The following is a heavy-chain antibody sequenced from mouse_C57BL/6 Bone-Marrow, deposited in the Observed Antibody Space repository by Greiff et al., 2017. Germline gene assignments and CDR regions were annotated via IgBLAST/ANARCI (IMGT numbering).Heavy chain of an antibody. D-gene: IGHD1-1*01. CDR3: ARDPIYYYGSSYDYFDY. CDR2: ISDGGSYT. Sequence: EVKLVESGGGLVKPGGSLKLSCAASGFTFSSYAMSWVRQTPEKRLEWVATISDGGSYTYYPDNVKGRFTISRDNAKNNLYLQMSHLKSEDTAMYYCARDPIYYYGSSYDYFDYWGQGTTLTVSS. J-gene: IGHJ2*01. V-gene: IGHV5-4*01. CDR1: GFTFSSYA.